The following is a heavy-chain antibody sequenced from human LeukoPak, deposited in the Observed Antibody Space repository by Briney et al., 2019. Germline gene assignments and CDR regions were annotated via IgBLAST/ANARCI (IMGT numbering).Heavy chain of an antibody. J-gene: IGHJ4*02. CDR3: AGSADYYDSSGYLYYFDY. Sequence: PSETLSLTCTVSGGSISSSSYYWGWIRQPPGKGLEWIGSIYYSGSTYYNPSLKSRVTISVDTSKNQFSLKLSSVTAADTAVYYCAGSADYYDSSGYLYYFDYWGQGTLVTVSS. V-gene: IGHV4-39*07. CDR1: GGSISSSSYY. D-gene: IGHD3-22*01. CDR2: IYYSGST.